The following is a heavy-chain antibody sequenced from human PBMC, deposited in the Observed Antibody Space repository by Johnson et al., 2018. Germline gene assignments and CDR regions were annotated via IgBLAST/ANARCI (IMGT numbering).Heavy chain of an antibody. J-gene: IGHJ3*02. V-gene: IGHV4-59*01. CDR2: IYYSGCT. Sequence: QVQLQESGPGLVKPSEPMSLTCSVSGGSISGYSWSWIRQSPGNGLEWIGYIYYSGCTSFNPSLKSRVALSIDTSKNQFSLKLTSVTAADTAVYYCARYCCDGSCKSLSYDIWGQGTMVTVSS. CDR1: GGSISGYS. D-gene: IGHD2-15*01. CDR3: ARYCCDGSCKSLSYDI.